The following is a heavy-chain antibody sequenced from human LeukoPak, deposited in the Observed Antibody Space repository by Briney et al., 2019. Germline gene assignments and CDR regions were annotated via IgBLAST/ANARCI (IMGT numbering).Heavy chain of an antibody. V-gene: IGHV4-59*08. CDR1: GGSISSYY. CDR3: ARHKATVVPFFDY. Sequence: PSETLSLTCTVSGGSISSYYRSWIRQPPGKGLEWIGYIYYSGSTNYNPSLKSRVTISVDTFKNQFSLKLSSVTAADTAVYYCARHKATVVPFFDYWGQGTLVTVSS. D-gene: IGHD4-17*01. J-gene: IGHJ4*02. CDR2: IYYSGST.